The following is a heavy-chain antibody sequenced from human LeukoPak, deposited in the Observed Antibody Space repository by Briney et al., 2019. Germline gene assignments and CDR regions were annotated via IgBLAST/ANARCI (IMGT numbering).Heavy chain of an antibody. CDR1: GFTFSRFG. CDR2: IYSGGST. Sequence: PGGSLRLSCAASGFTFSRFGMHWVRQAPGKGLEWVSVIYSGGSTYYADSVKGRFTISRDNSKNTLYLQMNSLRAEDTAVYYCARDLEGSSWFGYWGQGTLVTVSS. D-gene: IGHD6-13*01. V-gene: IGHV3-NL1*01. CDR3: ARDLEGSSWFGY. J-gene: IGHJ4*02.